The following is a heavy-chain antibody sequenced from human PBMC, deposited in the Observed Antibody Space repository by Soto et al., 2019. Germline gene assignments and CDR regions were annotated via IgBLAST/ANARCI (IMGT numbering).Heavy chain of an antibody. CDR2: IYYSGST. D-gene: IGHD2-2*01. J-gene: IGHJ4*02. CDR1: GGSISSGGYY. V-gene: IGHV4-31*03. CDR3: ARAAMGEGYFDY. Sequence: SETLSLTCTVSGGSISSGGYYWSWIRQHPGKGLEWIGYIYYSGSTYYNPSLKSRVTISVDTSKNQFSLKLSSVTAADTAVYYCARAAMGEGYFDYWGQGTRVTVSS.